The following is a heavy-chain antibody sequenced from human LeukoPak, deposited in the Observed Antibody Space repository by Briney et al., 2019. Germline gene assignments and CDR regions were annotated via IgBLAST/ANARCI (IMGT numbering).Heavy chain of an antibody. V-gene: IGHV3-74*01. CDR2: ISTDGSTT. CDR3: ARRTSTYGDRHDY. Sequence: GGSLRLPCAASGFTFSSHLMHWVRQAPGKGLVWVPRISTDGSTTIYADSVKGRFTISRDNAKNTLYLQMNSLRAEDTAVYYCARRTSTYGDRHDYWGQGTLVTVSS. J-gene: IGHJ4*02. D-gene: IGHD4-17*01. CDR1: GFTFSSHL.